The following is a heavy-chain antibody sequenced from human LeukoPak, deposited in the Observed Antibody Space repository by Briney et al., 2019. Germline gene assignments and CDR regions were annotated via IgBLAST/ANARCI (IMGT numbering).Heavy chain of an antibody. J-gene: IGHJ4*02. Sequence: SGRSLRLSCAASGFTFDDYAMHWVRQAPGKGLEWVSGISWNSGSIGYADSVKGRFTISRDNAKNSLYLQMNSLRAEDTALYYCAKEAQPTELYYFDYWGQGTLVTVSS. CDR2: ISWNSGSI. CDR3: AKEAQPTELYYFDY. D-gene: IGHD1-14*01. V-gene: IGHV3-9*01. CDR1: GFTFDDYA.